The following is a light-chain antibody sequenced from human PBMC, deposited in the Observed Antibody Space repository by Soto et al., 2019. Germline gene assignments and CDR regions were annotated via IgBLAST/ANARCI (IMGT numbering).Light chain of an antibody. V-gene: IGKV3-11*01. Sequence: FVVTQSPDTLSLSPGETATLSCRASQSVSSSVAWYQHKPGQSPRLVVYSGYKRSPGVPARFSGSGSGTDFTLTISSLESDDFAIYYCQHRYSWLRVFGPGTKVEVK. CDR3: QHRYSWLRV. J-gene: IGKJ1*01. CDR1: QSVSSS. CDR2: SGY.